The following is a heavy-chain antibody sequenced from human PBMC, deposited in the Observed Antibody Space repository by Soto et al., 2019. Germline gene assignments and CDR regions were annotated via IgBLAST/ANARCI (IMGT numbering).Heavy chain of an antibody. CDR3: ARVPMGYCSGGSCSGY. J-gene: IGHJ4*02. D-gene: IGHD2-15*01. CDR2: IIPIFGTA. CDR1: GCSFSSYA. V-gene: IGHV1-69*13. Sequence: LVKVDCKASGCSFSSYAISWVRKENGQGLEWMGGIIPIFGTANYAQKFRGRVTITADESTSTAYMELSSLRSEDTAVYYCARVPMGYCSGGSCSGYWGEGTLVTVYS.